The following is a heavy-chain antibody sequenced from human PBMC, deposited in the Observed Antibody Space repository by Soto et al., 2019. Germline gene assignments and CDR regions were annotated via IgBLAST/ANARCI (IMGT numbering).Heavy chain of an antibody. D-gene: IGHD1-26*01. J-gene: IGHJ3*02. CDR1: GYTFTSYG. CDR2: ISAYNGNT. Sequence: QVQLVQSGAEVKKPGASVKVSCKASGYTFTSYGISWVRQAPGQGLEWMGWISAYNGNTNYPQKLQGRVTMTTDTSTSTAYMELRSLRSDDTAVYYCARDFEAYCYYRGDGFDIWGQGTMVTVSS. V-gene: IGHV1-18*01. CDR3: ARDFEAYCYYRGDGFDI.